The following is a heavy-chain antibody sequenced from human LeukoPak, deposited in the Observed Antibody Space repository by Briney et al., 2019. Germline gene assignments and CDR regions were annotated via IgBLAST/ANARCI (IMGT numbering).Heavy chain of an antibody. J-gene: IGHJ4*02. CDR1: GFTFDDYA. V-gene: IGHV3-9*01. Sequence: TGGSLRLSCAASGFTFDDYAMHWVRQAPGKGLEWVSGISWNSGSIGYADSVKGRFTISRDNAKNSLYLQMNSLRAEDTALYYCAKGLRYSNKHPIDYWGQGTLVTVSS. CDR2: ISWNSGSI. CDR3: AKGLRYSNKHPIDY. D-gene: IGHD3-9*01.